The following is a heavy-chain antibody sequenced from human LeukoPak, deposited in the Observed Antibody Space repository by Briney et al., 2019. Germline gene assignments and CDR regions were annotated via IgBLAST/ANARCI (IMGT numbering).Heavy chain of an antibody. CDR1: GYTFINYW. J-gene: IGHJ4*02. V-gene: IGHV5-51*01. D-gene: IGHD1-26*01. CDR3: VRRAWTGSFFDF. CDR2: IHPGDSDT. Sequence: GESLKISCQASGYTFINYWIGGVRQKPGKGLEWMGIIHPGDSDTRYSPSFQGQVTISADKSTSSAYMQWNTLQASDTAIYYCVRRAWTGSFFDFWSQGTLVTVSS.